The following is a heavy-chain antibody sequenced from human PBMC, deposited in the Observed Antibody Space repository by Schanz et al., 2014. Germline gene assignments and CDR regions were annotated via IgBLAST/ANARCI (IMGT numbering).Heavy chain of an antibody. CDR2: IYSDGRT. Sequence: EVQLVESGGGLIQPGGSLRLSCVASGFTVSSNYMSWVRQAPGKGLEWVSVIYSDGRTYYGDSVKGRFTISRDNSKNTLYLQMNSLRDEDTAMYYCARDDGGGYNQIDYWGQGALVTVSS. CDR3: ARDDGGGYNQIDY. V-gene: IGHV3-53*01. D-gene: IGHD5-12*01. CDR1: GFTVSSNY. J-gene: IGHJ4*02.